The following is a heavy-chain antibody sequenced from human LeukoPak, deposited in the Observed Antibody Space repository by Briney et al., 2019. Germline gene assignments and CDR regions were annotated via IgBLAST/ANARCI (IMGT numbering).Heavy chain of an antibody. CDR3: AKYHYGSGTSFAY. D-gene: IGHD3-10*01. J-gene: IGHJ4*02. V-gene: IGHV3-11*04. CDR1: GFTFSDYY. Sequence: NSGGSLRLSCAASGFTFSDYYMSWIRQAPGKGLEWVSYISSSGSTIYYADSVKGRFTISRDNAKNSLSLQMNSLRAEDTAIYYCAKYHYGSGTSFAYWGQGTLVTVSS. CDR2: ISSSGSTI.